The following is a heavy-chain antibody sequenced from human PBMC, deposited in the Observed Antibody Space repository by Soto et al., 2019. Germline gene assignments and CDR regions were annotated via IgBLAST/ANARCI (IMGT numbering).Heavy chain of an antibody. CDR1: GYSFTAYY. D-gene: IGHD2-21*02. CDR2: IIPIFGTA. CDR3: ARGYVVVTDTNYYYGMDV. Sequence: SVNVSCKASGYSFTAYYIHWVRQAPGQGLEWMGGIIPIFGTANYAQKFQGRVTITADESTSTAYMELSSLRSEDAAVYYCARGYVVVTDTNYYYGMDVWGQGTTVTVSS. J-gene: IGHJ6*02. V-gene: IGHV1-69*13.